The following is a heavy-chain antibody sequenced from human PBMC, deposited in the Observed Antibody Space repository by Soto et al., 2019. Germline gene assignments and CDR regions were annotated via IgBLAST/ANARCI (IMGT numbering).Heavy chain of an antibody. CDR1: GDSMSRGDYY. CDR3: ARDPLYDYGDLSHVFDM. Sequence: QVQLQESGPGLVKPSQTLSLSCTVSGDSMSRGDYYWSWIRQPPGKGLEWIGFIYHTGRTYYSPSLKGRVDISVDTSKNQFSLKLSSVTAADTAVYYCARDPLYDYGDLSHVFDMWGQGTVVTVSS. J-gene: IGHJ3*02. CDR2: IYHTGRT. D-gene: IGHD4-17*01. V-gene: IGHV4-30-4*01.